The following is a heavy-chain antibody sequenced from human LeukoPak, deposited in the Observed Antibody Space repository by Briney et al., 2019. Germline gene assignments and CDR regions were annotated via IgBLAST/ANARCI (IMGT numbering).Heavy chain of an antibody. CDR1: GFTISTYD. CDR2: IRAYGGST. D-gene: IGHD5-24*01. CDR3: ARSKDGFS. V-gene: IGHV3-23*01. Sequence: RTGGSLRLSCAASGFTISTYDMSWVRQAPGKGLEWVSAIRAYGGSTHYADSVKSRFTVSRDNAKNTLYLQLNSLRAEDTAVYYCARSKDGFSWGQGTLVTVSS. J-gene: IGHJ5*02.